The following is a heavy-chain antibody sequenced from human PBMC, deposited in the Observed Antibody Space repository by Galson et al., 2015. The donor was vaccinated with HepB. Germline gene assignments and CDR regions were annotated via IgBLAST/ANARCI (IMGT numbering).Heavy chain of an antibody. CDR1: GFTFSSYW. V-gene: IGHV3-7*03. CDR2: IKQDGSEK. J-gene: IGHJ6*02. CDR3: ARDIVATTQNYYYYYYGMDV. D-gene: IGHD5-12*01. Sequence: SLRLSCAASGFTFSSYWMSWVRQAPGKGLEWVANIKQDGSEKYYVDSVKGRFTISRDNAKNSLYLQMNSLRAEDTAVYYCARDIVATTQNYYYYYYGMDVWGQGTTVTVSS.